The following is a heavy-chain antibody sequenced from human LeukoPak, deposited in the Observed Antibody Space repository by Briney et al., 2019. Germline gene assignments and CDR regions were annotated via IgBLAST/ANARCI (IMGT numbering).Heavy chain of an antibody. V-gene: IGHV4-30-2*01. J-gene: IGHJ4*02. CDR2: IYHSGST. Sequence: SETLSLTCAVSGGSISSGGYSWSWIRQPPGKGLEWIGYIYHSGSTYYNPSLKSRVTISVDRSKNQFSLKLSSVTAADTAVYYCARSGLGDYVWGSYRQEHDYFDYWGQGTLVTVSS. D-gene: IGHD3-16*02. CDR3: ARSGLGDYVWGSYRQEHDYFDY. CDR1: GGSISSGGYS.